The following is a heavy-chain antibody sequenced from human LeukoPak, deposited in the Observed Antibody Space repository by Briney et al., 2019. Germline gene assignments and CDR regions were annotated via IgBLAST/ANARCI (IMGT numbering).Heavy chain of an antibody. D-gene: IGHD6-13*01. CDR3: ARDEWAAANFDY. Sequence: PGGSLRLSCAASGFTFSSYSMNWVRQAPGKGLEWVSSISSSSSYIYYADSVKGRFTISRDNAKNSLYLQMNSMRAEDTAVYYCARDEWAAANFDYWGQGTLVTDYS. CDR2: ISSSSSYI. J-gene: IGHJ4*02. CDR1: GFTFSSYS. V-gene: IGHV3-21*01.